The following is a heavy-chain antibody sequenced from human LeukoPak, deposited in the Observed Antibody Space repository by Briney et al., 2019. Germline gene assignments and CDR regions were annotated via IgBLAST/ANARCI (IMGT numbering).Heavy chain of an antibody. V-gene: IGHV1-2*02. CDR2: INAKSVGS. D-gene: IGHD3-10*01. CDR1: GYTFTGYY. J-gene: IGHJ4*02. Sequence: AAVKVSCTASGYTFTGYYIHWVRQAPGQGLEWMGWINAKSVGSNYAQKFQGRVTVTRDTSIITAYMELSRLTSDDTAVYYCAREGVRTSLDYWGQGTLVTVPS. CDR3: AREGVRTSLDY.